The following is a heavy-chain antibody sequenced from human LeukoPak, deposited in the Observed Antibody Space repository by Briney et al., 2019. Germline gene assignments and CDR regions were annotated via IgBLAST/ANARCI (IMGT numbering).Heavy chain of an antibody. Sequence: ASVKVSCKASGYTFTSYGISWVRQAPGQGLEWMGWISAYNGNTNYAQKLQGRVTMTTDTSTSTAYRELRSLRSDDTAVYYCARDPTTYYDYVWGSYRYTGFDYWGQGTLVTVSS. D-gene: IGHD3-16*02. CDR1: GYTFTSYG. CDR2: ISAYNGNT. V-gene: IGHV1-18*01. J-gene: IGHJ4*02. CDR3: ARDPTTYYDYVWGSYRYTGFDY.